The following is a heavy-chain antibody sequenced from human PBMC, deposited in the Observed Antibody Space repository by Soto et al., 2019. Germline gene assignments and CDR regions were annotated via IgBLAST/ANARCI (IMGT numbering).Heavy chain of an antibody. V-gene: IGHV1-2*04. CDR1: GYTFTGYY. CDR2: INPNSGGT. J-gene: IGHJ3*02. Sequence: ASVKVSCTASGYTFTGYYMHWVRQAPGQGLEWMGWINPNSGGTNYAQKFQGWVTMTRDTSISTAYMELSRLRSDDTAVYYCARAYSGYDLYDAFDIWGQGTMVTVSS. CDR3: ARAYSGYDLYDAFDI. D-gene: IGHD5-12*01.